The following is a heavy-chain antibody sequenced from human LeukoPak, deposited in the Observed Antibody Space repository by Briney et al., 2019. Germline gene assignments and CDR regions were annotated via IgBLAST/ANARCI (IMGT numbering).Heavy chain of an antibody. CDR2: IVGSGADT. V-gene: IGHV3-23*01. CDR1: GFTFSTYA. J-gene: IGHJ6*03. D-gene: IGHD3-10*01. CDR3: ARSLRVRGVPDYMDV. Sequence: GGSLRLSCAASGFTFSTYAMNWVRHTPGKGLEWVSSIVGSGADTYYADTVKGRFTISRDNSKNMLYLQMNSLGAEDTAVYYCARSLRVRGVPDYMDVWGKGTTVTISS.